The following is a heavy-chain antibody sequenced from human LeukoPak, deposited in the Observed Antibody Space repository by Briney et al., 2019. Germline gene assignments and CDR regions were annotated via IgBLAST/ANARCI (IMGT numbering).Heavy chain of an antibody. V-gene: IGHV3-7*01. Sequence: GGSLRLSCAASGFTFSSYWMSWVRQAPGKGLEWVANIKQDGSEKYYVDSVKGRFTISRDNAKNSLYLQMNSLRAEDTAVYYRARDNWSTLQYYYYGMDVWGQGTTVTVSS. J-gene: IGHJ6*02. CDR1: GFTFSSYW. CDR3: ARDNWSTLQYYYYGMDV. CDR2: IKQDGSEK. D-gene: IGHD1-20*01.